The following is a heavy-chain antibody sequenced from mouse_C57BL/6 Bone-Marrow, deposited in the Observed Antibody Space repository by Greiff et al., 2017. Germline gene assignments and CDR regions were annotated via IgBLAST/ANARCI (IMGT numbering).Heavy chain of an antibody. D-gene: IGHD2-12*01. CDR2: ISSGGSYT. V-gene: IGHV5-6*01. CDR3: ARLRTSYYFDY. J-gene: IGHJ2*01. CDR1: GFTFSSYG. Sequence: ELQRVESGGDLVKPGGSLKLSCAASGFTFSSYGMSWVRPTPDKRLEWVATISSGGSYTYYPDSVKWRFTISRDNAKNTLYLQMSSLKSEDTAMYYCARLRTSYYFDYWGQGTTLTVSS.